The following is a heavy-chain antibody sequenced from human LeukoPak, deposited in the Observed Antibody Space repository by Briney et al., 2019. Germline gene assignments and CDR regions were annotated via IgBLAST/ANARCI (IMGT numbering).Heavy chain of an antibody. V-gene: IGHV4-39*01. CDR2: IYYSGST. CDR3: ARQATVVTPRGVDY. Sequence: SETLSLTCTVSGGSISSSSYYWGWIRQPPGKGLEWIGSIYYSGSTYYNPSLKGRVTISVDTSKNQFSLKLSSVTAADTVVYYCARQATVVTPRGVDYWGQGTLVTVSS. CDR1: GGSISSSSYY. J-gene: IGHJ4*02. D-gene: IGHD4-17*01.